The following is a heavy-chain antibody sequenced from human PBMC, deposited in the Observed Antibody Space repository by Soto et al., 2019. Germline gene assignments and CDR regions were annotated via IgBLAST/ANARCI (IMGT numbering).Heavy chain of an antibody. D-gene: IGHD3-3*01. J-gene: IGHJ4*02. CDR2: IYYSGST. CDR3: ARGNTYYDFWSGPV. Sequence: SEILSLTCTVSGGSISSGDYYWSWIRQPPGKGLEWIGYIYYSGSTYYNPSLKSRVTISVDTSKNQFSLKLSSVTAADTAVYYCARGNTYYDFWSGPVWGQGTLVTVSS. V-gene: IGHV4-30-4*01. CDR1: GGSISSGDYY.